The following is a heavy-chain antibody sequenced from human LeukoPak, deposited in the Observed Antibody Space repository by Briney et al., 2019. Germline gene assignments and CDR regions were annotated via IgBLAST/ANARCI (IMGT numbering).Heavy chain of an antibody. Sequence: PGRSLRLSCAASGFTFSSYGMHWVRQAPGKGLEWVAVISYDGSNKYYADSVKGRFTISRDNSKNTLYLQMNSLRAEDTAVYYCAKEDYYGSGSYYYYYSMDVWGQGTTVTVSS. CDR1: GFTFSSYG. D-gene: IGHD3-10*01. V-gene: IGHV3-30*18. CDR3: AKEDYYGSGSYYYYYSMDV. J-gene: IGHJ6*02. CDR2: ISYDGSNK.